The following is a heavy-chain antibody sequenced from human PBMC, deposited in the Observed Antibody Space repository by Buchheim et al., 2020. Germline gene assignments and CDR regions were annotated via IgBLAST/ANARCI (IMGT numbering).Heavy chain of an antibody. D-gene: IGHD5-12*01. V-gene: IGHV3-23*01. CDR3: AKVIVAGGYYFDY. CDR2: ISGTGGSS. CDR1: GFTFSTYA. Sequence: EVQLLESGGGLVQPGGSLRLSCAASGFTFSTYAMSWVRQAPGKGLEWVSAISGTGGSSYYAASVKGRFTISRGNSKNMLYLQMNSLRADDTAVYYCAKVIVAGGYYFDYWGQGTL. J-gene: IGHJ4*02.